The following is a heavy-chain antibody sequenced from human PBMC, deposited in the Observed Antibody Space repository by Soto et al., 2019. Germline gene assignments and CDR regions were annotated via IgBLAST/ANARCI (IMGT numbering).Heavy chain of an antibody. V-gene: IGHV3-74*01. J-gene: IGHJ6*02. CDR2: INSDVSGT. CDR1: GFTFSSYW. Sequence: EVQLVESGGGLVQPGGSLRLSCAASGFTFSSYWMHWVRQAPGKGLVWVSRINSDVSGTSYADSVKGRFTISIDNAKNTLFLQMNSLRAEDTAVYYCARDRSYGMDVWGQGTTVTVSS. CDR3: ARDRSYGMDV.